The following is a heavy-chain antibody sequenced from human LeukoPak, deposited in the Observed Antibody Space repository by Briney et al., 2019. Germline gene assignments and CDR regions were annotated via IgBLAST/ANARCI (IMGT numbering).Heavy chain of an antibody. Sequence: ASVKVSCKPSGYTFTGHYIHWVRQAPGQGLERMGWVNPNSGGTNYAQKFQGRVTMTRDTSITTAYMDLSSLRSDDTAVYYCARDNYGIGDYWGQGTLVTVSS. J-gene: IGHJ4*02. CDR3: ARDNYGIGDY. CDR2: VNPNSGGT. CDR1: GYTFTGHY. D-gene: IGHD4-11*01. V-gene: IGHV1-2*02.